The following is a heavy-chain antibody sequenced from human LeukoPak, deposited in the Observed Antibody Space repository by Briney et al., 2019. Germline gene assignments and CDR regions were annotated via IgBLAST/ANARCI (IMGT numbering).Heavy chain of an antibody. J-gene: IGHJ3*02. CDR2: IYTSGST. CDR1: GGSISSGSYY. V-gene: IGHV4-61*02. Sequence: SETLSLTCTVSGGSISSGSYYWSRIRQPAGKGLEWIGRIYTSGSTNYNPSLKSRVTISVDTSKNQFSLKLSSVTAADTAVYYCARTSYCSSTSCPRGYAFDIWGQGTMVTVSS. D-gene: IGHD2-2*01. CDR3: ARTSYCSSTSCPRGYAFDI.